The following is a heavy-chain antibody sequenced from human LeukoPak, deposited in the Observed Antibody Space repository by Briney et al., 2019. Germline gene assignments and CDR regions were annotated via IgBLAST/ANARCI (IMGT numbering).Heavy chain of an antibody. CDR1: GFTFSDYW. V-gene: IGHV3-66*01. D-gene: IGHD3-22*01. CDR3: ARDSSGYMDV. CDR2: IYSGGST. J-gene: IGHJ6*03. Sequence: PGGSLRLSCAASGFTFSDYWMHWVRQAPGKGLEWVSVIYSGGSTYYADSVKGRFTISRDNSKNTLYLQMNSLRAEDTAVYYCARDSSGYMDVWGKGTTVTISS.